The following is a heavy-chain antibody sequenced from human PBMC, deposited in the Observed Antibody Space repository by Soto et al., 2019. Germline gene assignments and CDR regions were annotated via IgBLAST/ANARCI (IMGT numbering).Heavy chain of an antibody. CDR2: IYHSGST. CDR3: ARDYMVRGVMRWFDP. V-gene: IGHV4-4*02. D-gene: IGHD3-10*01. J-gene: IGHJ5*02. CDR1: GGSISSSNW. Sequence: QVQLQESGPGLVKPSGTLSLTCAVSGGSISSSNWWSWVRQPPGKGLEWIGEIYHSGSTNYNPSLKSRVTIPVDKPKNQFSRKLSSVTAADTAVYYCARDYMVRGVMRWFDPWGQGTLVTVSS.